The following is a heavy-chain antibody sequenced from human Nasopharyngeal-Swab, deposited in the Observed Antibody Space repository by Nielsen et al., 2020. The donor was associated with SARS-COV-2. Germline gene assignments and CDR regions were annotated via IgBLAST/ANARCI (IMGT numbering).Heavy chain of an antibody. CDR3: ARLSGWYLSLAFDY. CDR2: ISSSSSTI. D-gene: IGHD6-19*01. J-gene: IGHJ4*02. Sequence: GGSLRLSCAASGFTFSSYSMNWVRQAPGKGLEWVSYISSSSSTIYYAGSVKGRFTIPRDNAKNSLYLQMNSLRDEDTAVYYCARLSGWYLSLAFDYWGQGTLVTVSS. V-gene: IGHV3-48*02. CDR1: GFTFSSYS.